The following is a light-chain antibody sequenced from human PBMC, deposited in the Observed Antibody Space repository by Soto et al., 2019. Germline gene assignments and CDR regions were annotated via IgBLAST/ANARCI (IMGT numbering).Light chain of an antibody. CDR1: SSDVGGYNY. CDR2: DVS. J-gene: IGLJ1*01. V-gene: IGLV2-14*01. Sequence: QSALTQPASVSGSPGQSITISCTGTSSDVGGYNYVSWYQQHPGKAPKLMIYDVSNRPSGISNRFSGSKSGITASLTISGLLPEDEADYYSTSYTSSNTYVFGTGTKDTVL. CDR3: TSYTSSNTYV.